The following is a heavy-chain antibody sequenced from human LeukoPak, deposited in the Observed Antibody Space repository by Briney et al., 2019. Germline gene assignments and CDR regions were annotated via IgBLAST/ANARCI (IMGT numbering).Heavy chain of an antibody. J-gene: IGHJ4*02. V-gene: IGHV1-18*01. CDR3: ARVLSVWGSYRPYYFDY. CDR1: GYTFTSYG. CDR2: ISAYNGNT. Sequence: ASVKVSCKASGYTFTSYGISWVRQAPGQGLEWMGWISAYNGNTNYAQKLQGRVTMTTDTSASTAYMELRSLRSDDTAVYYCARVLSVWGSYRPYYFDYWGQGTLVTVSS. D-gene: IGHD3-16*01.